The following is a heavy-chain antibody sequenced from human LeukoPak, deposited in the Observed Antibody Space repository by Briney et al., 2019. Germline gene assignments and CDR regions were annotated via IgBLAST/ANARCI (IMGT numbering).Heavy chain of an antibody. J-gene: IGHJ4*02. CDR1: GFTFSNYA. V-gene: IGHV3-23*01. CDR3: TTDGYYYGHVFDF. Sequence: PGGSLRLSCAASGFTFSNYAMSWVRQAPGKGLEWVSTISGSGGSTYYADSVKGRFTISRDNSKNTLYLQMNSLKTEDTAVYYCTTDGYYYGHVFDFWGQGTLVTVSS. D-gene: IGHD3-10*01. CDR2: ISGSGGST.